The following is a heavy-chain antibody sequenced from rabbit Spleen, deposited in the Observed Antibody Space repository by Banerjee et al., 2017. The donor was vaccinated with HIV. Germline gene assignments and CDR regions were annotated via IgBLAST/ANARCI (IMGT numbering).Heavy chain of an antibody. Sequence: QEQLVESGGGLVQPGGSLKLSCEASGFDFSDYGVSWVRQAPGKGLEWIGYIEPIFGNTYYANWVNGRFTISSHNAQNTLYLQLSSLTAADTATYFCVRDQAGDADHGPYYLNLWGPGTLVTVS. CDR2: IEPIFGNT. D-gene: IGHD6-1*01. CDR3: VRDQAGDADHGPYYLNL. CDR1: GFDFSDYG. J-gene: IGHJ4*01. V-gene: IGHV1S47*01.